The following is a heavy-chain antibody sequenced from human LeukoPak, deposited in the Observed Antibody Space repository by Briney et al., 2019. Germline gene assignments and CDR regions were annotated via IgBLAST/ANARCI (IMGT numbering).Heavy chain of an antibody. D-gene: IGHD2-2*01. CDR1: GGSISSSNW. CDR3: ARAKVVVDAFDI. CDR2: IYHSGST. Sequence: SETLSLTCAVSGGSISSSNWWSWVRQPPGKGLEWIGEIYHSGSTNYNPSLKSLVTISVDKSKNQFSLKLSSVTAADTAVYYCARAKVVVDAFDIWGQGTMVTVSS. J-gene: IGHJ3*02. V-gene: IGHV4-4*02.